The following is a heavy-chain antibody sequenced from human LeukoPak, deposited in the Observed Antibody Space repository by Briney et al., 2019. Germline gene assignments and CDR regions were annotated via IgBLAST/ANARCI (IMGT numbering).Heavy chain of an antibody. CDR1: GVTFSNYF. CDR3: ARERQDTVIHSGAFDI. J-gene: IGHJ3*02. CDR2: IASDGSHT. D-gene: IGHD2-21*02. V-gene: IGHV3-30-3*01. Sequence: PGGSLRLSCAASGVTFSNYFMHWVRQAPGKGLEWVADIASDGSHTFYVESVKGRFTISRDNSKNTLYLQMNSLGPEDTAVYFCARERQDTVIHSGAFDIWGQGTMVTVSS.